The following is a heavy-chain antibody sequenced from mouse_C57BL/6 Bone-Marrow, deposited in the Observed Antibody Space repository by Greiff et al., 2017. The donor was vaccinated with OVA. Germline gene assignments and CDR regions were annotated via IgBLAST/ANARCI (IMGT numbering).Heavy chain of an antibody. CDR3: ARGVLRTYY. Sequence: QVQLKESGAELVRPGASVKLSCKASGYTFTDYYINWVKQRPGQGLEWIARIYPGSGSPYYNEKFKGKATLTAEKSSSTAYMQLSSLTSEDSAVYFCARGVLRTYYWGQGTTLTVSS. CDR2: IYPGSGSP. J-gene: IGHJ2*01. D-gene: IGHD1-1*01. V-gene: IGHV1-76*01. CDR1: GYTFTDYY.